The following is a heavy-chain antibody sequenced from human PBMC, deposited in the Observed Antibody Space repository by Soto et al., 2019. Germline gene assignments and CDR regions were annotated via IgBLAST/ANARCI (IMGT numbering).Heavy chain of an antibody. Sequence: QVQLQESGPGLVKPSQTLSLTCRVSGASISRDDYYWSWIRQHPGKGLEWIAYIYSSGNSYYNPSLSSRVAISLDTSKNQFSLRLSSVTAADTGVYYCASALTGDYVGFDYGGQGTPATVSS. J-gene: IGHJ4*02. CDR2: IYSSGNS. CDR1: GASISRDDYY. D-gene: IGHD3-9*01. CDR3: ASALTGDYVGFDY. V-gene: IGHV4-31*03.